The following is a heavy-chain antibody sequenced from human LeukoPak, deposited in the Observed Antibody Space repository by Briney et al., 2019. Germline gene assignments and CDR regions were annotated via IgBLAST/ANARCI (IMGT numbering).Heavy chain of an antibody. Sequence: SETLSLTCTVSGGSISSYYWSWIRQPAGKGLEWIGRIYTCGSTNYNPSLKSRVTMSVDTSKNQFSLKLSSVTAADTAVYYCASTKYYDFWSGPNYYYYYGMDVWGQGTTVAVSS. D-gene: IGHD3-3*01. J-gene: IGHJ6*02. V-gene: IGHV4-4*07. CDR3: ASTKYYDFWSGPNYYYYYGMDV. CDR2: IYTCGST. CDR1: GGSISSYY.